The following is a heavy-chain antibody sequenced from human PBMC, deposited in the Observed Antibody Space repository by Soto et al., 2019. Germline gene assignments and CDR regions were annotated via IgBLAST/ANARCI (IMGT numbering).Heavy chain of an antibody. V-gene: IGHV1-69*01. J-gene: IGHJ4*02. Sequence: QVQLVQSGAEVKRPGSSVRVSCKASGDTFGRDAIHWVRQAPGQGLEWMGGIIPMFPTTNYAQKFKGRTTIYAEESTGTASMEMTSLTSEDTAVYYCTKDGDSADYGYWGQGTLVTVSS. CDR3: TKDGDSADYGY. CDR2: IIPMFPTT. D-gene: IGHD2-21*01. CDR1: GDTFGRDA.